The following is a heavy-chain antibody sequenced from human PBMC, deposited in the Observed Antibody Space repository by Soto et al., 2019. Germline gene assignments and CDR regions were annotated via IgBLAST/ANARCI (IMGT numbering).Heavy chain of an antibody. D-gene: IGHD5-12*01. CDR1: GGSFSGYY. J-gene: IGHJ4*02. CDR3: ARGGRWLQSRLDY. Sequence: SETLSLTCAVYGGSFSGYYWSWIRQPPGKGLEWIGEINHSGSTNYNPSLKSRVTISVDTSKNQFSLKLSSVTAADTAVYYCARGGRWLQSRLDYWGQGTLVTSPQ. CDR2: INHSGST. V-gene: IGHV4-34*01.